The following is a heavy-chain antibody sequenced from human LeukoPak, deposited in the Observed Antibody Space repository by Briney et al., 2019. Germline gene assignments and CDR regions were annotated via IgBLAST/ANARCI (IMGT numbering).Heavy chain of an antibody. Sequence: GESLRLSCAASGFTFSSYATSWVRQAPGKGLEWVSAISGSGGSTYYADSVKGRFTISRDNSKNTLYLQMNSLRAEDTAVYYCAKPHYDSRGYYYLASYFDYWGQGTLITVSS. CDR1: GFTFSSYA. J-gene: IGHJ4*02. CDR2: ISGSGGST. D-gene: IGHD3-22*01. V-gene: IGHV3-23*01. CDR3: AKPHYDSRGYYYLASYFDY.